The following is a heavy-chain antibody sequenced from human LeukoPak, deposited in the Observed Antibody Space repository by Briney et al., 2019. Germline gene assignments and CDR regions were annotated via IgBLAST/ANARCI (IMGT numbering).Heavy chain of an antibody. J-gene: IGHJ3*02. V-gene: IGHV3-48*03. CDR2: ISSGGNTI. CDR3: ARVGDMEAFDI. Sequence: GGSLRLSCAASGFSFSGYEMNWVRQAPGKGLEWISYISSGGNTIYYADSVKGRFTISRDNAKKSLFLQMNSLRAEDTGVYYCARVGDMEAFDIWGQGTRVTVSS. D-gene: IGHD3-16*01. CDR1: GFSFSGYE.